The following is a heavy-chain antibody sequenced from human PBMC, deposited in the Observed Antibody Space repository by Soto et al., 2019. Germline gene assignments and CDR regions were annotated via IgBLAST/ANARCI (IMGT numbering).Heavy chain of an antibody. D-gene: IGHD3-16*01. CDR1: GGSISSYY. J-gene: IGHJ6*02. Sequence: SETLSLTCTVSGGSISSYYWSRIRQPPGKGLEWIGYIYYSGSTNYNPSLKSRVTISVDTSKNQFSLKLSSVTAADTAVYYCARDRGQGDLRHYYGMDVWGQGTTVTVSS. CDR3: ARDRGQGDLRHYYGMDV. V-gene: IGHV4-59*01. CDR2: IYYSGST.